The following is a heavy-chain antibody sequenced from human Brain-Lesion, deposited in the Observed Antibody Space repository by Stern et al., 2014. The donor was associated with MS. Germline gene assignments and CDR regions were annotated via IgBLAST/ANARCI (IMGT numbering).Heavy chain of an antibody. CDR3: ARHDSVPSPSQLYSARDRGPGYFDY. Sequence: QLQLQESGPGLVKPSETLSLTCTVSGGSISSSTYYWAWIRQPPGKGLEWIGNIYYSGFTYYNPSLKSLATISVDMSQNPFSLKLGSVPAADTAIYYCARHDSVPSPSQLYSARDRGPGYFDYWGQGTLVTVSS. CDR1: GGSISSSTYY. J-gene: IGHJ4*02. D-gene: IGHD1-26*01. CDR2: IYYSGFT. V-gene: IGHV4-39*01.